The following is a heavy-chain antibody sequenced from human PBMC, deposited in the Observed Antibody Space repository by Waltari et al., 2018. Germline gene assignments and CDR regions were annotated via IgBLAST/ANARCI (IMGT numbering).Heavy chain of an antibody. CDR1: GYTFSDYY. J-gene: IGHJ6*03. V-gene: IGHV1-2*02. CDR2: INPDNGKT. Sequence: QVQLEQSATEGKRPGASLKVSCKTSGYTFSDYYLHWVRQAPGQGLEWMGSINPDNGKTNFAQKFQGRVTLTSDTSVNTVYMELPSLTADDTAVYYCARGPYYYYYHMDAWGQGTTVTVSS. CDR3: ARGPYYYYYHMDA.